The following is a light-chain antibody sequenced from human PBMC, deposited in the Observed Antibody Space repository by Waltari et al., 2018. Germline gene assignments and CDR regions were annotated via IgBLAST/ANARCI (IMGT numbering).Light chain of an antibody. J-gene: IGKJ1*01. V-gene: IGKV3-20*01. CDR2: GAS. CDR1: QSGRRS. Sequence: EIMLTQSPRTLSLSPGERATLSCRASQSGRRSLAWYQQKPGQAPRFLISGASNRATGIPDRFSGSGSETDFSLTISRLEPEDFAVYYCQHYVRLPVTFGQGTTVEIK. CDR3: QHYVRLPVT.